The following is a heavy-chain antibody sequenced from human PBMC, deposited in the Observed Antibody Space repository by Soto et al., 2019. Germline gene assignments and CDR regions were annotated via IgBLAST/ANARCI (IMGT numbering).Heavy chain of an antibody. Sequence: QVQLEQSGAEVQKPGSSVKVSCKASGGTFSTSAISWVRQAPGQGLEWRGGIMPVFPTPDYAQKFQGRVTITADESTSTAYMELSGLRSDDTAVYYCASDKGRLQVGGNYYYIVDVWGQGTTVTVSS. CDR2: IMPVFPTP. J-gene: IGHJ6*02. CDR1: GGTFSTSA. D-gene: IGHD1-1*01. V-gene: IGHV1-69*12. CDR3: ASDKGRLQVGGNYYYIVDV.